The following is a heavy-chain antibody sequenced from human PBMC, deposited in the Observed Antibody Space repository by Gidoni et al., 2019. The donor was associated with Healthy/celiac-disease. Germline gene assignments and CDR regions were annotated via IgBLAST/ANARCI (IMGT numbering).Heavy chain of an antibody. V-gene: IGHV3-74*01. D-gene: IGHD6-19*01. CDR2: INSDGSST. J-gene: IGHJ3*02. Sequence: EVQLVESGGGLVQPGGSLRLSCAASGFTFSSYWMHWVRQAPGKGLVWVSRINSDGSSTSYADSVKGRFTISRDNAKNTLYLQMNSLRAEDTAVYYCARDDTSGWYEDAFDIWGQGTMVTVSS. CDR3: ARDDTSGWYEDAFDI. CDR1: GFTFSSYW.